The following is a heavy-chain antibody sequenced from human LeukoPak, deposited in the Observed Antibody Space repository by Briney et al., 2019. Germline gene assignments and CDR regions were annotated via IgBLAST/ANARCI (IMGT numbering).Heavy chain of an antibody. Sequence: SCKASGGTFSSYGMHWVRQAPGKGLEWVAVISYDGSNKYYADSVKGRFTISRDNAKNSLYLQMNSLRAEDTAVYYCARDQGEMASDYWGQGTLVTVSS. D-gene: IGHD5-24*01. CDR1: GGTFSSYG. CDR2: ISYDGSNK. J-gene: IGHJ4*02. V-gene: IGHV3-33*05. CDR3: ARDQGEMASDY.